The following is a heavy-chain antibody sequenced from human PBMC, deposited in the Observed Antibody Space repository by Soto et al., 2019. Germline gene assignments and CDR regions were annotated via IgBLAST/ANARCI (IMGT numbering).Heavy chain of an antibody. Sequence: SETLSLTCAVSGGSVSSGNYYWSWIRQPPGKGLEWLGYIYYIGTTNYNPSLKSRVTISLDMSKNQFSLNLSSVTAADTAMYYCARDTEGGYSSGPYFDNWGQGTLVTVSS. V-gene: IGHV4-61*01. J-gene: IGHJ4*02. D-gene: IGHD5-18*01. CDR2: IYYIGTT. CDR3: ARDTEGGYSSGPYFDN. CDR1: GGSVSSGNYY.